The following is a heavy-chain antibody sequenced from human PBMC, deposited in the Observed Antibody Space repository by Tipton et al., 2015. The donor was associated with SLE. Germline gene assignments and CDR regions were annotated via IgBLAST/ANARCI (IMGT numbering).Heavy chain of an antibody. CDR3: ARGFLQGVVVPTTRPMYAFDI. V-gene: IGHV4-34*01. Sequence: TLSLTCTVSGGSISGYYWSWIRQPPGKGLEWIGEIKHGASTNYNPSLKSRVPISLDTSKNQFSLKLSSVTAADTAVYYCARGFLQGVVVPTTRPMYAFDIWGQGTMVTVSS. D-gene: IGHD2-2*01. CDR1: GGSISGYY. CDR2: IKHGAST. J-gene: IGHJ3*02.